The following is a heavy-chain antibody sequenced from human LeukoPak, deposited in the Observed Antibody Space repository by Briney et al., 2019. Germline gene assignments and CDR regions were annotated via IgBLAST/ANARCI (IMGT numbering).Heavy chain of an antibody. J-gene: IGHJ4*02. CDR3: ARVAGGDCYDY. CDR1: GFTFSSYA. V-gene: IGHV3-48*04. CDR2: ISSSGSTI. D-gene: IGHD2-21*01. Sequence: PGGSLRLSCAASGFTFSSYAMSWVRQAPGKGLEWVSYISSSGSTIYYADSVKGRFTISGDNAKNSLYLQMNSLRAEDTAVYYCARVAGGDCYDYWGQGTLVTVSS.